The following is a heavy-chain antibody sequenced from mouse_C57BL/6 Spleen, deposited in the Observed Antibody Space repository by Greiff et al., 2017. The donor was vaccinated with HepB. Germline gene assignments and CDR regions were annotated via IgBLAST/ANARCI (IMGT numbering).Heavy chain of an antibody. CDR3: ARNGSRTWFAY. J-gene: IGHJ3*01. CDR2: ISGGGGNT. D-gene: IGHD1-1*01. Sequence: EVKVVESGGGLVKPGGSLKLSCAASGFTFSSYTMSWVRQTPEKRLEWVATISGGGGNTYYPDSVKGRFTISRDNAKNTLYLQMRSLRSEDTALYYCARNGSRTWFAYWGQGTLVTVSA. CDR1: GFTFSSYT. V-gene: IGHV5-9*01.